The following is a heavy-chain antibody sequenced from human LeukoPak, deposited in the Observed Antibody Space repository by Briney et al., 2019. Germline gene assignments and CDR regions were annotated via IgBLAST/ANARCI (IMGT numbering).Heavy chain of an antibody. D-gene: IGHD6-19*01. Sequence: ASVKVSCKASGYTFTGYYMHWVRQAPGQGLEWMGRINPNSGGTNYAQKFQGRVTMTRDTSISTAYMELSRLRSDDTAVYYCARDKEQQWLVGAFDYWGQGTLVTVSS. J-gene: IGHJ4*02. V-gene: IGHV1-2*06. CDR3: ARDKEQQWLVGAFDY. CDR1: GYTFTGYY. CDR2: INPNSGGT.